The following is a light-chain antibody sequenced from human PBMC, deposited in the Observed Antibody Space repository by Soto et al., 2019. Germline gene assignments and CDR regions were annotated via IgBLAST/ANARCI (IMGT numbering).Light chain of an antibody. V-gene: IGKV3D-15*01. J-gene: IGKJ1*01. CDR3: HSYDKLPPGA. Sequence: EIVVTQFPATLSESPGERVTLSCRASQSVSTNLAWYQQRPCEAPRLLIFDASARAVDIPGRFSGSGSGTEFTLTISSLQPEDFAVYFCHSYDKLPPGAFGQGTKVDIK. CDR1: QSVSTN. CDR2: DAS.